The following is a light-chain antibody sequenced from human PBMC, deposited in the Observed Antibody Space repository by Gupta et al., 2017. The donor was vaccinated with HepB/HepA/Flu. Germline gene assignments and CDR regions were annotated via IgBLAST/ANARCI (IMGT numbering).Light chain of an antibody. J-gene: IGLJ3*02. CDR3: ASWENTRSGRV. Sequence: QPVLPQPPSTLGTPSQRLTISCSGSSSNIGSNSVYWFQQFQGTAPKLLIYRYIQRPSGVPVRFSGSKSGTSASLAISGLRAEDDADSYCASWENTRSGRVFGGGTKLTVL. CDR2: RYI. CDR1: SSNIGSNS. V-gene: IGLV1-47*01.